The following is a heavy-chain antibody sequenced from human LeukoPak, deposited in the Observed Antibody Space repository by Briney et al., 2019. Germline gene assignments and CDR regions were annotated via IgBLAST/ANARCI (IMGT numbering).Heavy chain of an antibody. D-gene: IGHD3-9*01. CDR1: GGSISSYY. CDR3: ARLMRNYDILTGYYYYYMDV. V-gene: IGHV4-4*09. Sequence: SETLSLTCTVSGGSISSYYWSWIRQPPGKGLEWIGYIYTSGSTKYNPSLKSRVTISVDTSKNQFSLKLSSVTAADTAVYYCARLMRNYDILTGYYYYYMDVWGKGTTVTVSS. J-gene: IGHJ6*03. CDR2: IYTSGST.